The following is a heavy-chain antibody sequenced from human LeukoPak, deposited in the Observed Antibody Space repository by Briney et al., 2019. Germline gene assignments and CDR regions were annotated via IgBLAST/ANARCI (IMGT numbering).Heavy chain of an antibody. V-gene: IGHV4-34*01. CDR3: ARGGREYYYGSGIDYFDY. CDR2: INHSGST. J-gene: IGHJ4*02. D-gene: IGHD3-10*01. CDR1: GGSFSGYY. Sequence: PSETLSLTCAVYGGSFSGYYWSWIRQPPGKGLEWIGEINHSGSTNYNPSLKSRVTISVDTSKNQFSLKLSSVTAADTAVYYCARGGREYYYGSGIDYFDYWGQGTLDTVSS.